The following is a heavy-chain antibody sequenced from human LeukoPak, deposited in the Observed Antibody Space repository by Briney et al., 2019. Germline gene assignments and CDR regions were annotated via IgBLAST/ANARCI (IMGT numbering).Heavy chain of an antibody. CDR3: ARSSPEPIYYYDSRRGIYYFDY. V-gene: IGHV3-30*04. Sequence: GGSLRLSCAASGFTFSSCAMHWVRQAPGKGLEWVAVISYDGSNKYYADSVKGRFTISRDNSKNTLYLQMNSLRAEDTAVYYCARSSPEPIYYYDSRRGIYYFDYWGQGTLVTVSS. CDR1: GFTFSSCA. CDR2: ISYDGSNK. D-gene: IGHD3-22*01. J-gene: IGHJ4*02.